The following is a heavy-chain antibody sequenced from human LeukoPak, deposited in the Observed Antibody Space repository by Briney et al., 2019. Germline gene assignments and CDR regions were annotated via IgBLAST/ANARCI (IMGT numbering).Heavy chain of an antibody. V-gene: IGHV3-30*02. J-gene: IGHJ4*02. CDR2: IRYDGSNK. CDR1: GFTFSSYG. CDR3: ARDPTRDGYNYGKFDY. Sequence: GGSLRLSCAASGFTFSSYGMHWVRQAPGKGLEWVAFIRYDGSNKYYADSVKGRFTISRDISKNMVYLQMNSLRAEDTAVYYCARDPTRDGYNYGKFDYWGQGTLVTVSS. D-gene: IGHD5-24*01.